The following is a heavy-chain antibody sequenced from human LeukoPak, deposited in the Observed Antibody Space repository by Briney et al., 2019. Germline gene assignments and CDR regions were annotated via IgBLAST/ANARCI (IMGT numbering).Heavy chain of an antibody. CDR2: INPNSGGT. V-gene: IGHV1-2*06. CDR3: ARVWYSYGYFDY. CDR1: GYTFTGYY. J-gene: IGHJ4*02. Sequence: ASVKVSCKASGYTFTGYYMHWVRQAPGQGLEWTGRINPNSGGTNYAQKFQGRVTMTRDTSISTAYMELSRLRSDDTAVYYCARVWYSYGYFDYWGQGTLVTVSS. D-gene: IGHD5-18*01.